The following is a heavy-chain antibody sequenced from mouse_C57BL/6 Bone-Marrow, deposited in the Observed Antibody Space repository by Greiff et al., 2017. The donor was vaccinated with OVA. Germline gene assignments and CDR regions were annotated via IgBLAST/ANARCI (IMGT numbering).Heavy chain of an antibody. D-gene: IGHD1-1*01. Sequence: VQLQQSVAELVRPGASVKLSCTASGFNIKNTYMHWVKQRPEQGLEWIGRIDPANGNTKYAPKFQGKATITADTSSNTAYLQLSSLTSEDTAIYYCAVIYYYGSSHWYFDVWGTGTTVTVSS. CDR3: AVIYYYGSSHWYFDV. CDR2: IDPANGNT. V-gene: IGHV14-3*01. J-gene: IGHJ1*03. CDR1: GFNIKNTY.